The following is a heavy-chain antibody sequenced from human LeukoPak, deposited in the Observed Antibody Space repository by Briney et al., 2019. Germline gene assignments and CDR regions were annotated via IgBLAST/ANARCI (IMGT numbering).Heavy chain of an antibody. J-gene: IGHJ4*02. D-gene: IGHD6-19*01. CDR3: ARNPSSGWAQRFDY. CDR1: GGSISSSSYY. Sequence: SSETLSLTCTVSGGSISSSSYYWGWIRQPPGTGREWIVSIYYSGSTYYNPVLKSRATISVDTSKNQFTLKLSSVAAAAAAWYYCARNPSSGWAQRFDYWGQGTLVTVSS. V-gene: IGHV4-39*01. CDR2: IYYSGST.